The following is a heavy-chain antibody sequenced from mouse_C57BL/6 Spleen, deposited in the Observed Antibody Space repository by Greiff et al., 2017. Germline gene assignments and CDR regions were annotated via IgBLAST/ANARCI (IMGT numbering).Heavy chain of an antibody. Sequence: VKLVESGPGLVQPSQSLSITCTVSGFSLTSYGVHWVRQSPGKGLEWLGVIWSGGSTDYNAAFISRLSISKDNSKSQVFFKMNSLKADDTAIYYCARRDYDYDGDDYAMDYWGQGTSVTVSS. CDR1: GFSLTSYG. V-gene: IGHV2-2*01. D-gene: IGHD2-4*01. CDR2: IWSGGST. CDR3: ARRDYDYDGDDYAMDY. J-gene: IGHJ4*01.